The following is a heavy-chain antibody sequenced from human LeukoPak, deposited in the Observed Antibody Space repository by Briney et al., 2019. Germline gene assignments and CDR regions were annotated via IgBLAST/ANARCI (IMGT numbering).Heavy chain of an antibody. CDR1: GYTFTSYG. CDR2: ISGYNGNR. CDR3: ARDAYTNSYGFDY. D-gene: IGHD5-18*01. Sequence: ASVKVSCKASGYTFTSYGISWVRQAPGQGLEWMGWISGYNGNRNYAPKFQGRVTMTTDTSTSTAYMELSSLRSEDTAVYYCARDAYTNSYGFDYWGQGTLVTVSS. J-gene: IGHJ4*02. V-gene: IGHV1-18*01.